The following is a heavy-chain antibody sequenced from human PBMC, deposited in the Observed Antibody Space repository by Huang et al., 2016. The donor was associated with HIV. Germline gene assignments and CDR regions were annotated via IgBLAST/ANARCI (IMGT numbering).Heavy chain of an antibody. V-gene: IGHV4-34*01. CDR2: IDHRGSN. D-gene: IGHD6-6*01. CDR3: AGGPHSARTLDF. Sequence: QVQLQQWGAGLLKPSETLSLTCAVYGGSFTGYYWSWFSQPPGQGLEWIGDIDHRGSNHYNPSLKSRVTMSVDTAKNHFALKLISVTAADTAMYYCAGGPHSARTLDFWGQGTLVTVSS. CDR1: GGSFTGYY. J-gene: IGHJ4*02.